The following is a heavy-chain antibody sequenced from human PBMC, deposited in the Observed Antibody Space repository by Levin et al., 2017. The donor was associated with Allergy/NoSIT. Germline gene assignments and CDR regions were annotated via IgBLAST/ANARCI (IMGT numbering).Heavy chain of an antibody. CDR1: GYTFTGYY. V-gene: IGHV1-2*02. CDR2: INPKSGGT. Sequence: ASVKVSCKASGYTFTGYYLHWVRQAPGQGLEWMGWINPKSGGTDYAVKLQGRVTMTRDTSISTAYMELGRLGSDDTAVYYCAALVAYVDYWGQGTLVTVSS. CDR3: AALVAYVDY. J-gene: IGHJ4*02.